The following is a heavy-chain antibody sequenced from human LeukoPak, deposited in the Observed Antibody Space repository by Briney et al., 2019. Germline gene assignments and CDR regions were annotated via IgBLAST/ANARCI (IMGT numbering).Heavy chain of an antibody. J-gene: IGHJ4*02. CDR2: ISGSSYHI. V-gene: IGHV3-21*04. CDR1: GFTFSTCS. CDR3: AKERGSYTGSFDY. Sequence: GGSLRLSCAASGFTFSTCSMKWVRQAPGKALEWVSSISGSSYHIYYADSVKGRFTISRDNSKNTLYLQMNSLRAEDTAIYYCAKERGSYTGSFDYRGQGTLVTVSS. D-gene: IGHD3-16*01.